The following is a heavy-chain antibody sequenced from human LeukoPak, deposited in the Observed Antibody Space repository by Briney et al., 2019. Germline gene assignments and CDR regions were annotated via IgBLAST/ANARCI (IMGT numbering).Heavy chain of an antibody. CDR2: ISSSSSTI. CDR3: ARSTRRIVVVSYFDY. D-gene: IGHD3-22*01. CDR1: GFTFSSYS. V-gene: IGHV3-48*01. J-gene: IGHJ4*02. Sequence: PGGSLRLPCAASGFTFSSYSMNWVRQAPGKGLEWVSYISSSSSTIYYADPVKGRFTISRDNAKNSLYLQMNSLRAEDTAVYYCARSTRRIVVVSYFDYWGQGTLVTVS.